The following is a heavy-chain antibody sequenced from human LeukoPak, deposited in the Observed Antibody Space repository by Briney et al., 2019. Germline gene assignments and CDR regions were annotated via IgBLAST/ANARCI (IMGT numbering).Heavy chain of an antibody. CDR3: ASSAAALDY. J-gene: IGHJ4*02. D-gene: IGHD6-13*01. Sequence: GRSLRLSCAASGFTFSSYAMHWVRQAPGKGLEWVAVISYDGSNKYYADSVKGRFTISRGNSKNTLYLQMNSLRAEDTAVYYCASSAAALDYWGQGTLVTVSS. V-gene: IGHV3-30*01. CDR1: GFTFSSYA. CDR2: ISYDGSNK.